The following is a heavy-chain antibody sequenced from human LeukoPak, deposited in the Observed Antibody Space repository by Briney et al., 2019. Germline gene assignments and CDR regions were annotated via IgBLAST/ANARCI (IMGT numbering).Heavy chain of an antibody. V-gene: IGHV5-10-1*01. CDR3: ARGLIRSFDY. D-gene: IGHD2/OR15-2a*01. Sequence: GESLKISCKGSGYSFTSYWIGWVRQMPGKGLEWVGTIDPSDSYTNYSPSFQGHVTISADKSISTAYLQWSSLKASDTAMYYCARGLIRSFDYWGQGTLVTVSS. J-gene: IGHJ4*02. CDR2: IDPSDSYT. CDR1: GYSFTSYW.